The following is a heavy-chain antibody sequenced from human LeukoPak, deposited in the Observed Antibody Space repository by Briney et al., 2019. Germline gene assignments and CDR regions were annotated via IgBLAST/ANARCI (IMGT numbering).Heavy chain of an antibody. D-gene: IGHD1-26*01. V-gene: IGHV3-15*01. CDR1: GFTFSSAW. CDR2: IKQISNGGTT. CDR3: ATGFSATSHDGY. Sequence: GGSXRLSCAASGFTFSSAWMTWVRQTPGKGLEWVGRIKQISNGGTTDYAAPVKDRFTISRDDSINTLYLQMNSLKTEDTAVYYCATGFSATSHDGYWGQGTLVTVSS. J-gene: IGHJ4*02.